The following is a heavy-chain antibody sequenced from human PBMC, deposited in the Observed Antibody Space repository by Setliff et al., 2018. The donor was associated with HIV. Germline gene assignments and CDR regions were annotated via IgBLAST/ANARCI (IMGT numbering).Heavy chain of an antibody. CDR3: ALPYCSGGNCWSSASLPPAGWFDP. D-gene: IGHD2-15*01. J-gene: IGHJ5*02. CDR1: GGTFSTYV. V-gene: IGHV1-69*10. Sequence: ASVKVSCKTSGGTFSTYVITWVRQAPGQGLEWMGGMLPILGMGDFAQKFQGRVTITTDESTSTAYMELSSLRSEDTAVYYCALPYCSGGNCWSSASLPPAGWFDPWGQGTLVTVSS. CDR2: MLPILGMG.